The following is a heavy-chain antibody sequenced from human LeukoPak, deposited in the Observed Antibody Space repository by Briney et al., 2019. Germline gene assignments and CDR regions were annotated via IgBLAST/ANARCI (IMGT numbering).Heavy chain of an antibody. CDR1: GFTFSDNG. Sequence: GGSLRLSCAASGFTFSDNGMNWVRQAPEKGLEWISYIGSSGNTIFYADSVRGRFTISRDNAKNSLFLQMNSLRVEDTAVYYCVRGLKTAYNYFDYWGQGTLVTVSS. D-gene: IGHD2-21*02. CDR2: IGSSGNTI. CDR3: VRGLKTAYNYFDY. V-gene: IGHV3-48*04. J-gene: IGHJ4*02.